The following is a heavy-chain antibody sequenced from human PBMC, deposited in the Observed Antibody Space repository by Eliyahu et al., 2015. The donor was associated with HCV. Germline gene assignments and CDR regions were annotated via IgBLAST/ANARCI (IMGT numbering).Heavy chain of an antibody. CDR2: ISGRGGST. CDR1: GFTFSSYA. J-gene: IGHJ3*02. V-gene: IGHV3-23*01. Sequence: EMQLLESGGGLVQPGGSLRLSCAASGFTFSSYAMSWVRQAPGKGLEWVSAISGRGGSTYYADSVKGRFTVSRDNPKNTLFLEMNSLRAEDTAVYYCALHTRTYDYIWGRSAFDIWGQGTMVTVSS. CDR3: ALHTRTYDYIWGRSAFDI. D-gene: IGHD3-16*01.